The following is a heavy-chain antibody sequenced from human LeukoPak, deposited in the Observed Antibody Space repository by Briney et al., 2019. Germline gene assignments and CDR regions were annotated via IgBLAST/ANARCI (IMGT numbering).Heavy chain of an antibody. Sequence: SETLSLTCAVYGGSFSGYYWSWIRQPPGKGLEWIGEINHSGSTNYNPSLKSRVTISVDTPKKQFSLKLSSVTAADTAVYYCARGKVVVVPALYYYGMDVWGQGTTVTVSS. CDR3: ARGKVVVVPALYYYGMDV. J-gene: IGHJ6*02. D-gene: IGHD2-2*01. CDR1: GGSFSGYY. V-gene: IGHV4-34*01. CDR2: INHSGST.